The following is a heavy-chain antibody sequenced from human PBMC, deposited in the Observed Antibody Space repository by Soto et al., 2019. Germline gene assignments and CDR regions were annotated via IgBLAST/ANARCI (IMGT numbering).Heavy chain of an antibody. CDR3: AGGRGPGLAVVGTFSAFDI. CDR2: IIPIFGTA. Sequence: QVQLVQSGAEVKKPGSSVKVSCKASGGTFSSYAISWVRQAPGQGLEWMGGIIPIFGTANYAQKFQGRVTITADESTSTAYMELSRLRSEETAVYYCAGGRGPGLAVVGTFSAFDIWGQGTMVTVSS. D-gene: IGHD6-19*01. CDR1: GGTFSSYA. V-gene: IGHV1-69*01. J-gene: IGHJ3*02.